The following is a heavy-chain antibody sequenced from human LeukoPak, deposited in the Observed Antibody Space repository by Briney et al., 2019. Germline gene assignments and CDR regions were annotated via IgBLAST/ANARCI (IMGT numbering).Heavy chain of an antibody. CDR1: GFTVSSNY. D-gene: IGHD6-19*01. J-gene: IGHJ5*02. Sequence: GGSLRLSCAASGFTVSSNYINWVRQAPGKGLEWVSVIYSGGSTYYADSVKGRFAISRDNSKNTLYLQMSSLRAEDTAVYYCARESSSGWYWFDPWGQGTLVTVSS. CDR3: ARESSSGWYWFDP. V-gene: IGHV3-66*01. CDR2: IYSGGST.